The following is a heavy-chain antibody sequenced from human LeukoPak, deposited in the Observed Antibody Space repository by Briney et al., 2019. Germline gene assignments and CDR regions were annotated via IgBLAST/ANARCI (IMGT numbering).Heavy chain of an antibody. J-gene: IGHJ3*02. CDR1: GFTFSSYA. D-gene: IGHD2-21*01. V-gene: IGHV3-30-3*01. Sequence: RSGGSLRLSCAASGFTFSSYAMHWVRQAPGKGLEWVAVISYDGSNKYYADSVKGRFTISRDNSKNTLYLQMNSLRAEDTAVYYCARVVGGTVVVSRYGAFDIWGQGTMVTVSS. CDR2: ISYDGSNK. CDR3: ARVVGGTVVVSRYGAFDI.